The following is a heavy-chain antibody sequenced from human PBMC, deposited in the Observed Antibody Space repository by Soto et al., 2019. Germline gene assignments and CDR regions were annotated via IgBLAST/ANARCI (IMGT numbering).Heavy chain of an antibody. Sequence: SETLSLTCAVYGGSFSGYYWSWIRQPPGKGLEWIGEINHSGSANYNPSLKSRVTISVDTSKNQFSLKLSSVTAADTAVYYCARYYDSSGSEHGDFDYWGQGTLVTVSS. CDR2: INHSGSA. J-gene: IGHJ4*02. CDR1: GGSFSGYY. D-gene: IGHD3-22*01. V-gene: IGHV4-34*01. CDR3: ARYYDSSGSEHGDFDY.